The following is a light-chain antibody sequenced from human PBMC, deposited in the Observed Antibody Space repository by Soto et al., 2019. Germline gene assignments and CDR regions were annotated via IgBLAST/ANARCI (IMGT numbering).Light chain of an antibody. CDR2: EVS. Sequence: SELTQLPSVSGSPGQSVTITCTGTSSDVGSYNRVSWYQQPPGTAPKLMIYEVSNRPSGVPDRFSGSKSGNTASLTISGLQAEDEADYYCSSYTSSSTYVFGTGTKVTVL. J-gene: IGLJ1*01. V-gene: IGLV2-18*02. CDR1: SSDVGSYNR. CDR3: SSYTSSSTYV.